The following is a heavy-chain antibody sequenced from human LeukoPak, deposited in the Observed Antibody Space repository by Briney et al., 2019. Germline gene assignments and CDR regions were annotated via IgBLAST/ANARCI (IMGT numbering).Heavy chain of an antibody. D-gene: IGHD3-10*01. CDR1: GGSISSYY. CDR2: IYYSGST. Sequence: SETLSLTCIVSGGSISSYYWSWIRQSPGEGLEWIGHIYYSGSTNYNPSLKSRVSISVDTSKNQFSLKLSSVTAADTAVYYCARKYYYGSGSLNWFDPWGQGTLVTVSS. V-gene: IGHV4-59*12. CDR3: ARKYYYGSGSLNWFDP. J-gene: IGHJ5*02.